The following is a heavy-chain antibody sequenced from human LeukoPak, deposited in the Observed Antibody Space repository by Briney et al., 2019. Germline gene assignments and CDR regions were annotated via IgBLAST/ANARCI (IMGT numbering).Heavy chain of an antibody. CDR3: ARYSSSWSPRGFDP. J-gene: IGHJ5*02. CDR1: GGSFSGYY. CDR2: INHSGST. D-gene: IGHD6-13*01. Sequence: SETLSLTCAVHGGSFSGYYWSWIRQPPGKGLEWIGEINHSGSTNYNPSLKSRVTISVDTSKNQFSLKLSSVTAADTAVYYCARYSSSWSPRGFDPWGQGTLVTVSS. V-gene: IGHV4-34*01.